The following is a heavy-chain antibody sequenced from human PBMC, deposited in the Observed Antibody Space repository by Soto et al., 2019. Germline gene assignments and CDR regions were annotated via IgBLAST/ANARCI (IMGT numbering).Heavy chain of an antibody. CDR1: GFTFSSYA. CDR2: ISGSGGST. CDR3: AKVIRGMVATIREASYFDY. Sequence: GGSLRLSCAASGFTFSSYAMSWVRQAPGKGLEWVSGISGSGGSTYYADSVKGRFTFSRDNSKNTLYLQMNSLRAEDTAVYYCAKVIRGMVATIREASYFDYWGQGTLVTVSS. D-gene: IGHD5-12*01. V-gene: IGHV3-23*01. J-gene: IGHJ4*02.